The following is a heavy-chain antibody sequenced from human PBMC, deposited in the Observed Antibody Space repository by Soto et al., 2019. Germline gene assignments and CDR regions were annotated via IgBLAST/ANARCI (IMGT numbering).Heavy chain of an antibody. CDR1: GYTFTHYY. J-gene: IGHJ4*02. Sequence: QVQLVQSGAEVRKPGASVKLSCQASGYTFTHYYIHWVRQAPGQGLEWLGIINPDTGTTSYAQTFQGIVTLTTDTSASTVYLELSSLAAEDTAVYYCASCPIYGGDSYFAYWGQGTLVTVSS. D-gene: IGHD2-21*01. CDR2: INPDTGTT. CDR3: ASCPIYGGDSYFAY. V-gene: IGHV1-46*01.